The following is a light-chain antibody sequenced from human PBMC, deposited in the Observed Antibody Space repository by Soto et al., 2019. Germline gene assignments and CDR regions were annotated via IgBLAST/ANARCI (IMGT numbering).Light chain of an antibody. V-gene: IGLV2-11*01. Sequence: CVLDQARSGTGSPGHSVTISSTATSSDVGGYDFVSWYQQHPAKAPNLIIFDVTKRPSGVPDRFSGSKSGNTASLTISGLQAEDEADYYCCSYAGSYTLYVFGTGTKVTVL. CDR1: SSDVGGYDF. CDR3: CSYAGSYTLYV. J-gene: IGLJ1*01. CDR2: DVT.